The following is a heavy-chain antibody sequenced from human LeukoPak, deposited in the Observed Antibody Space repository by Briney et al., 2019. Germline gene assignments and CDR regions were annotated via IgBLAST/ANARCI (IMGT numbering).Heavy chain of an antibody. CDR3: ARDGNTAMVNYYYGMDV. J-gene: IGHJ6*02. D-gene: IGHD5-18*01. CDR1: VYIFTSYY. V-gene: IGHV1-46*01. CDR2: INSSGGST. Sequence: ASVNVSCKASVYIFTSYYMHWVRQAPCQGRAWMGIINSSGGSTSNAQKFQGRVTMTRDTATSTVYMELSSLRSEDTAVYYCARDGNTAMVNYYYGMDVWGQGTTVTVSS.